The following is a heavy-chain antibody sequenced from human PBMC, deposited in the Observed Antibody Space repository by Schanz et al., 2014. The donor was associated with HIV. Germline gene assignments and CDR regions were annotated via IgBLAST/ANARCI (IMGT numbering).Heavy chain of an antibody. V-gene: IGHV3-23*04. CDR1: GFTITSYG. J-gene: IGHJ4*02. CDR3: GTYNYGSGHDY. Sequence: EVQVVESGGGLVQPGGSLRLSCAVSGFTITSYGMSWVRQAPGKGLEWVSTISAGVGTASYADSVKGRFTISRDNSKNTLYLQMNSLRAEDTAIYHCGTYNYGSGHDYWGQGTLVTVS. D-gene: IGHD3-10*01. CDR2: ISAGVGTA.